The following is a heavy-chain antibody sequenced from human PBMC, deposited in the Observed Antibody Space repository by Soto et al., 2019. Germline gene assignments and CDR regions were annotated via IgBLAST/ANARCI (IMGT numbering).Heavy chain of an antibody. CDR3: ASDLPCPSSYITSYFSYGVDL. Sequence: PSETLSLTCTVSGGSISSGGYYWSWIRQHPGKGLEWIGYIYYSGSTYYNPSLKSRVTISVDTSKNQFSLKLSSVTAADTAVYYCASDLPCPSSYITSYFSYGVDLWGQGTTVTLSS. V-gene: IGHV4-31*03. CDR1: GGSISSGGYY. CDR2: IYYSGST. J-gene: IGHJ6*02. D-gene: IGHD2-2*01.